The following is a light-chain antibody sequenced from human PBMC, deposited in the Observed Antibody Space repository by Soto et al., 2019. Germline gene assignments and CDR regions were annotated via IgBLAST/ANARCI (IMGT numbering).Light chain of an antibody. V-gene: IGKV1-9*01. CDR2: AAS. CDR3: QQYNTFLT. Sequence: HAPSSMNTTIGDRVTITCRAGQGISTYLAWYQQKPRKAPKLLIYAASTLQSGVPSRFSGSGSGTEFTLTITSLQPDDFATYYCQQYNTFLTFGGGTKVDI. J-gene: IGKJ4*01. CDR1: QGISTY.